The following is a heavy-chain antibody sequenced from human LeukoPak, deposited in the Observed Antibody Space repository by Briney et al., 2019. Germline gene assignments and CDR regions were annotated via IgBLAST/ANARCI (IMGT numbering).Heavy chain of an antibody. CDR3: ARGGQWELLASGVY. CDR2: ISQGGGTT. Sequence: PGESLRLSCAASGFTFSTYAMRWVRQAPGMGLEWVSAISQGGGTTYYADSVKGRFTISRDNSKNTLYLQMNSLRAEDTAVYYCARGGQWELLASGVYWGQGTLVTVSS. D-gene: IGHD1-26*01. J-gene: IGHJ4*02. V-gene: IGHV3-23*01. CDR1: GFTFSTYA.